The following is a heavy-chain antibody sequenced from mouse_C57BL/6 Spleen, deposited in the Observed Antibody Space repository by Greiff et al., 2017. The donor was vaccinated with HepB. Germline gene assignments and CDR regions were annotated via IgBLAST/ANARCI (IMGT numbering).Heavy chain of an antibody. CDR3: ALITTVVAPSYWYFDV. V-gene: IGHV1-55*01. CDR2: IYPGSGST. CDR1: GYTFTSYW. D-gene: IGHD1-1*01. J-gene: IGHJ1*03. Sequence: QVQLQQSGAELVKPGASVKMSCKASGYTFTSYWITWVKQRPGQGLEWIGDIYPGSGSTNYNEKFKSKATLTVDTSSSTAYMQLSSLTSEDSAVYYCALITTVVAPSYWYFDVWGTGTTVTVSS.